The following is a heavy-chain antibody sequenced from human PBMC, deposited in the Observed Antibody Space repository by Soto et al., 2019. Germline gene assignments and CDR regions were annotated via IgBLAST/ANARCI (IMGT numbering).Heavy chain of an antibody. J-gene: IGHJ4*02. CDR3: AKWFDSGGYATPL. D-gene: IGHD3-22*01. V-gene: IGHV4-38-2*01. Sequence: SETLSLTCAVSGFSINNAYYLGWIRQPPGKGLDWIGTVYHGVTAFYNPSLKSRASISVDSSKNQFSLNLTSVTAADTAVYYCAKWFDSGGYATPLWGQGTLVTVS. CDR2: VYHGVTA. CDR1: GFSINNAYY.